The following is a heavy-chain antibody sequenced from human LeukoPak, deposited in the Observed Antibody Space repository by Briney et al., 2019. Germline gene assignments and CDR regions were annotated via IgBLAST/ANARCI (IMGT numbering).Heavy chain of an antibody. Sequence: GGSLRLSCAASGFTFSIYAMSWVRQAPGKGLEWVSTISGSGASTYYADSVKGRFTISRDNSQNTVYLQMNSLRAEDTAVYYYAKKGSPGYYYYYLDVWGKGTTVTVSS. CDR1: GFTFSIYA. CDR3: AKKGSPGYYYYYLDV. J-gene: IGHJ6*03. CDR2: ISGSGAST. D-gene: IGHD3-10*01. V-gene: IGHV3-23*01.